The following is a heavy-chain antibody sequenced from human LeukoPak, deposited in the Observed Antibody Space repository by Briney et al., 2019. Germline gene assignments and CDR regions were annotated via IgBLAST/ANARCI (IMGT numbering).Heavy chain of an antibody. CDR2: ISGSGGST. D-gene: IGHD5-12*01. J-gene: IGHJ4*02. Sequence: GSLRLSCAASGFTFSSYAMSWVRQAPGKGLEWVSAISGSGGSTYYADSVKGRFTISRDNSKNTLSLQMNSLRAEDTAVYYCAKNYGYSGYDYLDYWGQGTLVTVSS. CDR1: GFTFSSYA. CDR3: AKNYGYSGYDYLDY. V-gene: IGHV3-23*01.